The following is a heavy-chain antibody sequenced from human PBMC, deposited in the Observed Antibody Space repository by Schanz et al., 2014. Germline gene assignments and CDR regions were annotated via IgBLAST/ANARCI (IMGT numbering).Heavy chain of an antibody. CDR2: ISYDGSNK. Sequence: QVQLVESGGGVVQPGRSLRLSCAASGFTFSSYGMHWVRQAPGKGLEWVAVISYDGSNKYYADSVKGRFTISRDNSKNTLDLQMSSLRADDTAVYYCVKEGTVVSGSPRDYWGQGALVTVSS. V-gene: IGHV3-30*18. J-gene: IGHJ4*02. CDR1: GFTFSSYG. CDR3: VKEGTVVSGSPRDY. D-gene: IGHD3-10*01.